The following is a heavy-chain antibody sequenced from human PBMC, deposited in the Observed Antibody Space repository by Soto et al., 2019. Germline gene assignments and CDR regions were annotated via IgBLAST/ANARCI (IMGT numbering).Heavy chain of an antibody. CDR1: GDSISSGGFP. V-gene: IGHV4-30-2*06. J-gene: IGHJ6*02. Sequence: QLQLQESGSGLVETAQTLSLTCIVSGDSISSGGFPWTWIRQSTGKGLEWIGYVYRTGATSYNPSLESRASISVGPSRYQFSLKLMSVTPADSAVYFCARDSYAMSSFALDVWGRGTAVTVSS. D-gene: IGHD2-2*01. CDR3: ARDSYAMSSFALDV. CDR2: VYRTGAT.